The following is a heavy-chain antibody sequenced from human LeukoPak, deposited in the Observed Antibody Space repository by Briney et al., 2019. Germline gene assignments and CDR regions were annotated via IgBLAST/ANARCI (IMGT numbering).Heavy chain of an antibody. CDR1: GYTFIDYY. V-gene: IGHV1-2*02. J-gene: IGHJ4*02. D-gene: IGHD2/OR15-2a*01. CDR3: ARGGPVLQERRADY. CDR2: INPKSGAT. Sequence: ASVKVSCKASGYTFIDYYMHWVGQAPGQGLEWMGWINPKSGATSYEQKFQGRVTMTRDTSISTAFMEMSRLRSDDTAVFYCARGGPVLQERRADYWGQGTLVTVSS.